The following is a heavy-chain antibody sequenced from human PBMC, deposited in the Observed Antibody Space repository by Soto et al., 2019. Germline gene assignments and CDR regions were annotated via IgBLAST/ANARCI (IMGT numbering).Heavy chain of an antibody. J-gene: IGHJ4*02. D-gene: IGHD3-10*01. V-gene: IGHV4-59*01. CDR1: GGSISSYY. CDR2: IYYSGST. CDR3: ARDRPVYGSGKYYLDY. Sequence: SETLSLTCTVSGGSISSYYWSWIRQPPGKGLEWIGYIYYSGSTDYNPSLKSRVTMSVDTSKTQFSLKLSSVTAADTAIYYCARDRPVYGSGKYYLDYWGQGILVTAPQ.